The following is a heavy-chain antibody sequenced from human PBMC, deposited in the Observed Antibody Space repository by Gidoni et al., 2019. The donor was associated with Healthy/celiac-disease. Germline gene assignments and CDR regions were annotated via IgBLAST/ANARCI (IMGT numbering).Heavy chain of an antibody. CDR3: ARGLSRPNY. D-gene: IGHD2-2*01. J-gene: IGHJ4*02. V-gene: IGHV3-7*01. CDR2: IKQDGSEK. Sequence: GWVANIKQDGSEKYYVDSVKGRFTISRDNAKNSLYLQMNSLRAEDTAVYYCARGLSRPNYWGQGTLVTVSS.